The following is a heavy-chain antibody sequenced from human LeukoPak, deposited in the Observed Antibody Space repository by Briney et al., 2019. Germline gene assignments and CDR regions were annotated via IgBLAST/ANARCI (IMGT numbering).Heavy chain of an antibody. V-gene: IGHV3-11*04. J-gene: IGHJ1*01. CDR1: GFTFSDYY. D-gene: IGHD7-27*01. CDR2: ISSSGSTI. Sequence: KPGGSLRLSCAASGFTFSDYYMSWIRQAPGKGLEWVSYISSSGSTIYYADSVKGRFTISRDNSKNTLYLQMNSLRAEDTAVYYCAKDRRSLGLEYFQHWGQGTLVTVSS. CDR3: AKDRRSLGLEYFQH.